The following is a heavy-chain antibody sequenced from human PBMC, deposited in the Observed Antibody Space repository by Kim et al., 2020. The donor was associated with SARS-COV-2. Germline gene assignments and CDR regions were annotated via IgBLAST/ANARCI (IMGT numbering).Heavy chain of an antibody. CDR3: ARDLPDIVVVVAATRLPGYYGMDV. CDR2: ISYDGSNK. Sequence: PGGSLRLSCAASGFTFSSYAMHWVRQAPGKGLEWVAVISYDGSNKYYADSVKGRFTISRDNSKNTLYLQMNSLRAEDTAVYYCARDLPDIVVVVAATRLPGYYGMDVWGQGTTVTVSS. V-gene: IGHV3-30-3*01. CDR1: GFTFSSYA. D-gene: IGHD2-15*01. J-gene: IGHJ6*02.